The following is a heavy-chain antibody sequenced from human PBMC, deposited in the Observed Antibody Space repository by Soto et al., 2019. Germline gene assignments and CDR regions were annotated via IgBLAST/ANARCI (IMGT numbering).Heavy chain of an antibody. Sequence: SGFTFSSYAMHWVRQAPGKGLEWVAVISYDGGNKYYADSVKGRFTISRDNSKNTLYLQMNSLRAEDTAVYYCARDVDIVLMVYAFDYWGQGTLVTVSS. J-gene: IGHJ4*02. CDR1: GFTFSSYA. CDR2: ISYDGGNK. D-gene: IGHD2-8*01. V-gene: IGHV3-30-3*02. CDR3: ARDVDIVLMVYAFDY.